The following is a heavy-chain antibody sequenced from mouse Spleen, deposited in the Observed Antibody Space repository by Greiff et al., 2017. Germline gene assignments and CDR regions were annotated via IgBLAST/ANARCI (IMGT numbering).Heavy chain of an antibody. Sequence: EVQLVESGGDLVKPGGSLKLSCAASGFTFSSYGMSWVRQTPDKRLEWVATISSGGSYTYYPDSVKGRFTISRDNAKNTLYLQMSSLKSEDTAMYYCARHPTIYYYGSSHWYFDVWGTGTTVTVSS. V-gene: IGHV5-6*01. CDR3: ARHPTIYYYGSSHWYFDV. CDR2: ISSGGSYT. D-gene: IGHD1-1*01. J-gene: IGHJ1*03. CDR1: GFTFSSYG.